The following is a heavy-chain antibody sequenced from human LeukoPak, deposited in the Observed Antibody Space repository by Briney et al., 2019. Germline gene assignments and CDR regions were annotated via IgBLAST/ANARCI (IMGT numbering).Heavy chain of an antibody. V-gene: IGHV1-69*06. D-gene: IGHD3-10*01. J-gene: IGHJ6*04. CDR3: AVWAFDYYGSGSYWPEPHDYYYYGMDV. CDR2: IIPIFGTA. Sequence: SVKVSCKASGGTFSSYAISWVRQAPGQGLEWMGGIIPIFGTANYAQKFQGRVTITADKSTSTAYLELSSLRSEDTAVYYCAVWAFDYYGSGSYWPEPHDYYYYGMDVWGKGTTVTVSS. CDR1: GGTFSSYA.